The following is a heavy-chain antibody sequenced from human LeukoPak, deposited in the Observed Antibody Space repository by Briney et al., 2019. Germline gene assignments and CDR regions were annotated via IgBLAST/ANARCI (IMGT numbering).Heavy chain of an antibody. CDR3: ARRWYDSSGYSRHFDY. J-gene: IGHJ4*02. CDR1: GYSFTSYW. D-gene: IGHD3-22*01. Sequence: RESLKISCKGSGYSFTSYWIGWVRQMPGKGLEWMGIIYPGDSDTRYSPSFQGQVTISADKSISTAYLQWSSLRASDTAIYYCARRWYDSSGYSRHFDYWGQGTLVTVPS. CDR2: IYPGDSDT. V-gene: IGHV5-51*01.